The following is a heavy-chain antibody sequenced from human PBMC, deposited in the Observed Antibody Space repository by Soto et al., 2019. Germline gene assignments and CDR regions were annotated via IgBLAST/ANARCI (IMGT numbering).Heavy chain of an antibody. CDR3: ARAKLPDTAINWFDP. CDR1: GGTFSSYA. CDR2: INPSGGST. V-gene: IGHV1-46*03. D-gene: IGHD5-18*01. J-gene: IGHJ5*02. Sequence: GASVTVSCTASGGTFSSYAISWVRQAPGQGLEWMGIINPSGGSTSYAQKFQGRVTMTRDTSTSTVYMELSSLRSEDTAVYYCARAKLPDTAINWFDPWGQGTLVTVSS.